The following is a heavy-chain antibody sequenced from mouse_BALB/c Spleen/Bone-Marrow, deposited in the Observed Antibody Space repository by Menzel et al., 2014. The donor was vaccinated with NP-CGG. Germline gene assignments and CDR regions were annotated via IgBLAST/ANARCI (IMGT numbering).Heavy chain of an antibody. CDR2: IDPSDSYT. D-gene: IGHD2-13*01. J-gene: IGHJ2*01. CDR3: ARGLYGDSVY. V-gene: IGHV1-69*02. Sequence: QVQLKESGADLVKPGASVKLSCKASGYTFTSYWMHWMKQRPGQGLEWIGEIDPSDSYTNYNQKFKGKATLTVDKSSSTAYMQLSSLTSEDSAVYYCARGLYGDSVYWGQGTTLTVSS. CDR1: GYTFTSYW.